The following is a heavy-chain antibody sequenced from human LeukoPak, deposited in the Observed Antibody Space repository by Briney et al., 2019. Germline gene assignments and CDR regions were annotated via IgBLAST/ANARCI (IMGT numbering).Heavy chain of an antibody. CDR1: GGSISSSSYY. V-gene: IGHV4-39*01. CDR2: IYYSGST. J-gene: IGHJ5*02. CDR3: ARQANWFDP. Sequence: PSETLSLTCTVSGGSISSSSYYWGWIRQPPGKGLEWIGSIYYSGSTYYNPSLKSRVTISVDTSKNQFSLKLRSVTATDTAVYYCARQANWFDPWGQGTLVTVSS.